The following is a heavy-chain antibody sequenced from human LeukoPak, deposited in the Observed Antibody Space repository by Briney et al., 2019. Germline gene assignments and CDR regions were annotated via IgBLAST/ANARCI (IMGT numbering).Heavy chain of an antibody. D-gene: IGHD3-10*01. V-gene: IGHV3-9*01. CDR2: ISWNSGSI. CDR1: GFTFDDYA. J-gene: IGHJ2*01. CDR3: ARDRGFRGFGEARYFDL. Sequence: GGSLRLSCAASGFTFDDYAMHWVRQAPGKGLEWVSGISWNSGSIGYADSVKGRFTISRDNAKNSLYLQMNSLRAEDTAVYYCARDRGFRGFGEARYFDLWGRGTLVTVSS.